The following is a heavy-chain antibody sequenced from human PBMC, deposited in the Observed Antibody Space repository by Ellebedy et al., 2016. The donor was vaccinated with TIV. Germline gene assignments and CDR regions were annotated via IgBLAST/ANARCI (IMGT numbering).Heavy chain of an antibody. V-gene: IGHV3-72*01. CDR1: GFTFSDHY. Sequence: PGGSLRLSCAASGFTFSDHYMDWVRQAPGKGLEWVGRTRNKANSYTTEYAAPVKGRFTISRDDSKNARYLQMNSRKAEDTAVYYCARGGSYYPFAYWGQGTLVTVSS. CDR3: ARGGSYYPFAY. J-gene: IGHJ4*02. CDR2: TRNKANSYTT. D-gene: IGHD3-10*01.